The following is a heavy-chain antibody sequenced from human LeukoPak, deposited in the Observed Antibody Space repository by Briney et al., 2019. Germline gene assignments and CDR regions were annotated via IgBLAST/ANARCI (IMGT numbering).Heavy chain of an antibody. CDR2: ISYDGSNK. D-gene: IGHD3-10*01. CDR3: AKSDSYGSGSMVP. CDR1: GFTFSSYG. J-gene: IGHJ5*02. V-gene: IGHV3-30*18. Sequence: GGSLRLSCAASGFTFSSYGMHWVRQAPGKGLEWVAVISYDGSNKYYADSVKGRFTISRDNSKNTLYLQMNSLRAEDTAVYYCAKSDSYGSGSMVPWGQGTLVTVSS.